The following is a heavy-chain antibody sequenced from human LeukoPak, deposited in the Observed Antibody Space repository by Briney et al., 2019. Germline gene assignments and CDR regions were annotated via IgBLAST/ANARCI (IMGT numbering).Heavy chain of an antibody. CDR1: GGSISSSSYY. CDR3: ARVVRGVLFDY. J-gene: IGHJ4*02. V-gene: IGHV4-39*07. D-gene: IGHD3-10*01. CDR2: IYYSGST. Sequence: SETLSLTCTVSGGSISSSSYYWGWIRQPPGKGLEWIGSIYYSGSTYYNPSLKSRVTISVDTSKNQFSLKLSSVTAADTAVYYCARVVRGVLFDYWGQGTLVTVSS.